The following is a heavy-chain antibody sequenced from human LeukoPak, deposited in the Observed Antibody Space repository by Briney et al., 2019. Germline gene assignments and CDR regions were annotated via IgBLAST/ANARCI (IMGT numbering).Heavy chain of an antibody. Sequence: SETLSLTCTVSGGSISSYYWSWIRQPPGKGLEWIGYIYYSGSTNYNPSLKSRVTISVDTSKNQFSLKLSSVTAADTAVYYCARAPYSSSWYQEPPPRFDPWGQGTLVTVSS. V-gene: IGHV4-59*01. CDR3: ARAPYSSSWYQEPPPRFDP. CDR1: GGSISSYY. J-gene: IGHJ5*02. CDR2: IYYSGST. D-gene: IGHD6-13*01.